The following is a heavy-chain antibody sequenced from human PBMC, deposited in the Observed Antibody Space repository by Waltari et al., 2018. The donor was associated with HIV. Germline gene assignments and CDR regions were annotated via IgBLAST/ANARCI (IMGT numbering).Heavy chain of an antibody. CDR1: GGSLSGYS. D-gene: IGHD4-17*01. J-gene: IGHJ4*02. CDR3: ARHGYGDYISFFDS. Sequence: QVQLQQWGAGLMKPWETLSRTCGVHGGSLSGYSWRWTRQSPGKGLEWIGEINHSASPNYKPSLKTRVSMSVDTSKNHFSLKLSSVTAADTAIYYCARHGYGDYISFFDSWGQGILVTVSS. CDR2: INHSASP. V-gene: IGHV4-34*02.